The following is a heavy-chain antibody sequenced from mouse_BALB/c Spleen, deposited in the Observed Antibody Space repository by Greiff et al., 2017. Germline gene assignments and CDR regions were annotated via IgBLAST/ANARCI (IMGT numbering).Heavy chain of an antibody. V-gene: IGHV3-6*02. Sequence: DVKLQESGPGLVKPSQSLSLTCSVTGYSITSGYYWNWIRQFPGNKLEWMGYISYDGSNNYNPSLKNRISITRDTSKNQFFLKLNSVTTEDTATYYCARAYGNYWYFDVWGAGTTVTVSS. CDR1: GYSITSGYY. J-gene: IGHJ1*01. CDR2: ISYDGSN. D-gene: IGHD2-1*01. CDR3: ARAYGNYWYFDV.